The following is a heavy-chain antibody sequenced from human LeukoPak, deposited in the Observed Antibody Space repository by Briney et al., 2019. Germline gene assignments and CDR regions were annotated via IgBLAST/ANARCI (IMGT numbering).Heavy chain of an antibody. J-gene: IGHJ4*02. CDR2: ISSSGSTV. Sequence: PGGSLRLSCAASGLIFSSYEMNCVRQAPGKGLEWISYISSSGSTVYYADSVKGRFTISRDNAKNSLFLQVNSLRAEDTAIYYCTRDIYDEKRFDYWGQGTLVTVSS. V-gene: IGHV3-48*03. D-gene: IGHD5/OR15-5a*01. CDR3: TRDIYDEKRFDY. CDR1: GLIFSSYE.